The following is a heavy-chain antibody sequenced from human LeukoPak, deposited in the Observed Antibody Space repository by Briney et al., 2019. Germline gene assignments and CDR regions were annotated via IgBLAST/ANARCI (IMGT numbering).Heavy chain of an antibody. CDR3: ARVGYYYDSSGLDY. V-gene: IGHV1-69*13. D-gene: IGHD3-22*01. J-gene: IGHJ4*02. Sequence: ASVKVSCKASGGTFSSYAISWVRQAPGQGLEWMGGIIPIFGTANYAQKFQGRVTITADESTSTAYMELSSLRSEDTAVYHCARVGYYYDSSGLDYWGQGTLVTVSS. CDR2: IIPIFGTA. CDR1: GGTFSSYA.